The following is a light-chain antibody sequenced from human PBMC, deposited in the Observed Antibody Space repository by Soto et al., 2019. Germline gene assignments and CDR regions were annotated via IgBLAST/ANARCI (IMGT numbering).Light chain of an antibody. CDR3: QSYDRSLIVSYV. CDR2: NSI. V-gene: IGLV1-40*01. Sequence: VLTQPGPRSRTRGQRVTISCTGSRSNIRARYDVPWYPQLPRTAPRLLIYNSITRPSGVPGRFSGSRFRTSASLAIAGRPAEDEAVYHCQSYDRSLIVSYVFGPGSKVTV. J-gene: IGLJ1*01. CDR1: RSNIRARYD.